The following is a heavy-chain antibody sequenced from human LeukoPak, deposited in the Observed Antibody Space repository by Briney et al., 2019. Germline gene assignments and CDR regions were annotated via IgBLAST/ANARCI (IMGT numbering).Heavy chain of an antibody. J-gene: IGHJ4*02. CDR3: ARVSTTVVSPFYFDY. Sequence: ASVKVPCKASGYTFTSYYMHWVRQAPGQGLEWMGIINPSGGSTSYAQKFQGRVTMTRDTSTSTVYMELSSLRSEDTAVYYCARVSTTVVSPFYFDYWGQGTLVTVSS. CDR2: INPSGGST. CDR1: GYTFTSYY. D-gene: IGHD4-23*01. V-gene: IGHV1-46*01.